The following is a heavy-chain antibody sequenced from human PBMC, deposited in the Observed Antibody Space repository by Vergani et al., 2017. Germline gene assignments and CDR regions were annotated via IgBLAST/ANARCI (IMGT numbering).Heavy chain of an antibody. CDR2: MYHSGST. J-gene: IGHJ5*02. CDR1: GGSMSGYY. CDR3: GRVADFYGLGSRLLDL. D-gene: IGHD3-10*01. Sequence: QVRLQESGPGLVKPSETLSLTCSVSGGSMSGYYWSWIRQPPGKELEWIGYMYHSGSTNYNPSLGTRVTISGDTSKNQFSLKLNSVTAADRAVYYCGRVADFYGLGSRLLDLWGQGILVTVSS. V-gene: IGHV4-59*01.